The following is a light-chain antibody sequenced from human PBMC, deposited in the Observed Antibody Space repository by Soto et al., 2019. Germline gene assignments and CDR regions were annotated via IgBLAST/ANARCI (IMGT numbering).Light chain of an antibody. CDR2: GAS. Sequence: EIVLTQSPGTLSLSPGERATLSCMASQSVSNNYLAWYQQKPGQAPRLLIYGASNRATGIPDRFSGSGSGTDFTLTISRLEPEDLEVYYCQQYGSSGTFGQGTKVEIK. V-gene: IGKV3-20*01. CDR3: QQYGSSGT. CDR1: QSVSNNY. J-gene: IGKJ1*01.